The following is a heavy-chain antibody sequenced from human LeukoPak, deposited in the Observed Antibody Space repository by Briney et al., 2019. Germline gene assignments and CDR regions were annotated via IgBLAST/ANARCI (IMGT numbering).Heavy chain of an antibody. V-gene: IGHV4-59*01. CDR2: IYYSGST. J-gene: IGHJ4*02. CDR1: GGSISSYY. Sequence: PSETLSLTCTVSGGSISSYYWNWIRQPPGKGLEWIGYIYYSGSTNYNPSLKSRVTISVDTSKNQFSLKLSSVTAADTAVYYCAREVWGSYGSYFDYWGQGTLVTVSS. CDR3: AREVWGSYGSYFDY. D-gene: IGHD5-18*01.